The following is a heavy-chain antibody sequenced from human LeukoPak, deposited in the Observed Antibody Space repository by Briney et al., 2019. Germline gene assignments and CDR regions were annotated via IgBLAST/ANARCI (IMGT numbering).Heavy chain of an antibody. CDR1: GYTFSDFY. CDR3: AREPEEGSDWSDY. J-gene: IGHJ4*02. Sequence: ASVKVSCKAAGYTFSDFYMNWVRQAPGQGLEGRGWIKPNSGGTRYAQKFQGRVTMTRDTSNSTAYLELRSLTSDDTAAYYCAREPEEGSDWSDYWGQGTLVTVSS. D-gene: IGHD3-9*01. V-gene: IGHV1-2*02. CDR2: IKPNSGGT.